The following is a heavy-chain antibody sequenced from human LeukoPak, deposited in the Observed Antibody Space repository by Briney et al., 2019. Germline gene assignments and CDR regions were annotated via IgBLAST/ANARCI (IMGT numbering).Heavy chain of an antibody. J-gene: IGHJ3*02. CDR3: ARVLTTRSGGYDAFDI. Sequence: GGSLRLSCAASGFTFSSYDMHWVRQATGKGLEWVSGIDTAGDTYYPGSVKGRFTISRENAKNSLYLQMNSLRAGDTAVYYCARVLTTRSGGYDAFDIWGQGTMVTVSS. V-gene: IGHV3-13*01. CDR2: IDTAGDT. D-gene: IGHD6-25*01. CDR1: GFTFSSYD.